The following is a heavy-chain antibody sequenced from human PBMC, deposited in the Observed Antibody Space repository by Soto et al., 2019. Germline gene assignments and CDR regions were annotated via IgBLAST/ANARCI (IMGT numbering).Heavy chain of an antibody. D-gene: IGHD3-3*01. CDR1: GYTFTSYG. CDR2: ISAYNGNT. Sequence: ASVKVSCKASGYTFTSYGISWVRQAPGQGLEWMGWISAYNGNTNYAQKLQGRVTMTTDTSTSTAYMELRSLRSDDTAVYYCARGNRDDFWSGYLNPYYYYGMDVWGQGTTVTV. J-gene: IGHJ6*02. V-gene: IGHV1-18*04. CDR3: ARGNRDDFWSGYLNPYYYYGMDV.